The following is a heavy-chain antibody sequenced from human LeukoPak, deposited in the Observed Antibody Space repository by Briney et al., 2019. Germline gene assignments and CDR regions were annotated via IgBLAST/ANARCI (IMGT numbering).Heavy chain of an antibody. CDR3: ARRPDTAMASDY. D-gene: IGHD5-18*01. Sequence: SETLSLTCTVSGGSISSYYWSWIRQPPGKGLEWIGYIYYSGSTNYNPSLKSRVTISVDTSKNQFSLKLSSVTAADTAVYYCARRPDTAMASDYWGQGTLVTVSS. CDR1: GGSISSYY. J-gene: IGHJ4*02. V-gene: IGHV4-59*01. CDR2: IYYSGST.